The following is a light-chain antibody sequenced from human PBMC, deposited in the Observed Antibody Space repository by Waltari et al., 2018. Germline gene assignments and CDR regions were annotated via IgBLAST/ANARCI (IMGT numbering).Light chain of an antibody. J-gene: IGLJ2*01. V-gene: IGLV2-14*03. Sequence: HSALTQPASVSGSPGQSITISCTGTSSDVGGYNYVSWYQQHPGKAPKLMIFDVSNRPSGFSNRFSGSQSGNTASLTVSGLQAEDEADYYCSSYISSDTLELFGGGTSLTVL. CDR3: SSYISSDTLEL. CDR2: DVS. CDR1: SSDVGGYNY.